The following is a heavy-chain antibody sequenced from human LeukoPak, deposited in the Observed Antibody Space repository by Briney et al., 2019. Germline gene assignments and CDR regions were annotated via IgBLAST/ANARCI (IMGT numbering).Heavy chain of an antibody. CDR2: IKQDGSEK. CDR3: ARVGGPHCFDY. CDR1: GFTFSSYW. V-gene: IGHV3-7*01. D-gene: IGHD2-15*01. J-gene: IGHJ4*02. Sequence: PGGSLRLSCAASGFTFSSYWMSWVRQAPGKGLEWVANIKQDGSEKYYADSVKGRFTISRDNAKNSLYLQMNSLRAEDTAVYYCARVGGPHCFDYWGQGTLVTVSS.